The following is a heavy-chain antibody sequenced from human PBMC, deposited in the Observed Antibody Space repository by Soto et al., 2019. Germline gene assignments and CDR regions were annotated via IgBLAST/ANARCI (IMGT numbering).Heavy chain of an antibody. CDR3: AVTGVVAASAEYFQH. D-gene: IGHD2-15*01. CDR2: FDPEDGET. CDR1: GYTLTELS. J-gene: IGHJ1*01. Sequence: ASVKVSCKVSGYTLTELSMHWVRQAPGKGLEWMGGFDPEDGETIYAQKFQGRVTMTEDTSTDTAYMELSSLRSEDTAVYYCAVTGVVAASAEYFQHWGQGTLVTAPQ. V-gene: IGHV1-24*01.